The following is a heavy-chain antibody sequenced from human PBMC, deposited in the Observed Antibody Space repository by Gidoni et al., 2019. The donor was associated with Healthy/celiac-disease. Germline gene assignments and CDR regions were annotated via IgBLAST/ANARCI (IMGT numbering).Heavy chain of an antibody. D-gene: IGHD3-3*01. CDR1: GFTFSSYE. V-gene: IGHV3-48*03. J-gene: IGHJ6*02. Sequence: EVQLVESGGGLVQPGGSLRPSCAASGFTFSSYEMNWVRQAPGKGLEWVSYISSSGSTIYYADSVKGRFTISRDNAKNSLYLQMNSLRAEDTAVYYCEIFGVVINYYYGMDVWGQGTTVTVSS. CDR3: EIFGVVINYYYGMDV. CDR2: ISSSGSTI.